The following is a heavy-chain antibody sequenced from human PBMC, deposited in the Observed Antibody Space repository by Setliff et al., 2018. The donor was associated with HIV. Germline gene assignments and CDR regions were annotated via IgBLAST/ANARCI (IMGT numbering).Heavy chain of an antibody. D-gene: IGHD3-22*01. J-gene: IGHJ4*02. CDR2: MRSVTEGETT. Sequence: TGGSLRLSCAASGFTPSNSWMNWVRQAPGKGLEWVGHMRSVTEGETTEYAAPVKGRFTISRDDSKHTLFLQMSSLETEETAMYFCATGPYYSDSRGYNKNFDYWGQGTLVTVSS. V-gene: IGHV3-15*01. CDR1: GFTPSNSW. CDR3: ATGPYYSDSRGYNKNFDY.